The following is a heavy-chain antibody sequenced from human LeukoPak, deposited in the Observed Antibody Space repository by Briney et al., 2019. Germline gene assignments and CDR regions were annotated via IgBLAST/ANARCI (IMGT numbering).Heavy chain of an antibody. J-gene: IGHJ4*02. D-gene: IGHD6-19*01. CDR1: GFTFSSYA. CDR3: ARDGLAVAPGPLVDY. CDR2: ISASGGST. V-gene: IGHV3-23*01. Sequence: GGSLRLSCAASGFTFSSYAMSWVRQAPGKGLEWVSGISASGGSTYYADSVRGRFTISRDNSKNTLYVQMNSLRDEDTAVYYCARDGLAVAPGPLVDYWGQGTLVTVSS.